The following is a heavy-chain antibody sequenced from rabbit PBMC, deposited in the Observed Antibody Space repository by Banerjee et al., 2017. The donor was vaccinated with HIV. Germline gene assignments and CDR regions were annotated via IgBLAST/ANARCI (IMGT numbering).Heavy chain of an antibody. CDR3: VRDQAGDADYGPYYLNL. CDR2: IDPLFGST. V-gene: IGHV1S45*01. D-gene: IGHD2-1*01. Sequence: QEQLVESGGGLVQPEGSLTLTCTASGFSFSVSYWICWVRQPPGKGLEWIGYIDPLFGSTYYATWVNGRFSISRENTQNTVYLQVNSLTAADTATYFCVRDQAGDADYGPYYLNLWGPGTLVTVS. J-gene: IGHJ4*01. CDR1: GFSFSVSYW.